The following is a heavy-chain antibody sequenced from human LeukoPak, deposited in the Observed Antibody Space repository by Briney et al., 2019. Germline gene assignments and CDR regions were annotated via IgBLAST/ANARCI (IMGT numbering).Heavy chain of an antibody. D-gene: IGHD2-2*01. J-gene: IGHJ5*02. Sequence: PGGSLRLSCAASGFTFSSYAMSWVRQAPGKGLEWVSTISSSSGSTYYPDSVKGRFTISRDNSKNTLYLQMNSLRAEDTAVYYCAKEFPGVVPAAENWFDPWGQGTLVTVSS. CDR1: GFTFSSYA. CDR3: AKEFPGVVPAAENWFDP. V-gene: IGHV3-23*01. CDR2: ISSSSGST.